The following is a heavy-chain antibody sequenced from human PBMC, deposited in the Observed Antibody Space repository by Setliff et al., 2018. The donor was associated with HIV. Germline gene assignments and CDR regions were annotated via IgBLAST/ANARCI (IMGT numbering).Heavy chain of an antibody. CDR1: GGSVSDTSYY. CDR2: VYYSGGT. Sequence: SETLSLTCTVSGGSVSDTSYYWGWIRQPPEKGLEWLANVYYSGGTYYNPSLNSRVTISVDTSRNQFSLKLTSVTAADTALYFCARLGDSGYDFRGYFDYRGQGKLVTVSS. V-gene: IGHV4-39*01. D-gene: IGHD5-12*01. CDR3: ARLGDSGYDFRGYFDY. J-gene: IGHJ4*02.